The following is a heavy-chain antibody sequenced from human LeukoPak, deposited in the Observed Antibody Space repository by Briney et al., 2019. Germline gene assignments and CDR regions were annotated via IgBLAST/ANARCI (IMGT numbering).Heavy chain of an antibody. CDR1: GYTFTSYD. Sequence: GASVKVSCKASGYTFTSYDINWVRQATGQGLEWMGWMNPNSGNTGYAQKFQGRVTMTRNTSISTAYMELSSLRSEDTAVYYCARAVRGVTIKNYYYYYMDVWGKGTTVTVSS. V-gene: IGHV1-8*01. D-gene: IGHD3-10*01. J-gene: IGHJ6*03. CDR2: MNPNSGNT. CDR3: ARAVRGVTIKNYYYYYMDV.